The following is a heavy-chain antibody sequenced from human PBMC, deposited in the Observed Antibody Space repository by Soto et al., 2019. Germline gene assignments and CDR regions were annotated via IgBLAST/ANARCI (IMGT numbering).Heavy chain of an antibody. D-gene: IGHD5-12*01. V-gene: IGHV3-53*01. CDR2: IYSGGST. CDR3: ARYKDGYNAMDY. J-gene: IGHJ4*02. CDR1: GFTVSSNY. Sequence: EVPLVESGGGLIQPGGSLRLSCAASGFTVSSNYMSWVRQAPGKGLEWVSVIYSGGSTYYADSVKGRFTISRDNSKNTLYLQLNSLRAEDTAVYYCARYKDGYNAMDYWGQGTLVTVSS.